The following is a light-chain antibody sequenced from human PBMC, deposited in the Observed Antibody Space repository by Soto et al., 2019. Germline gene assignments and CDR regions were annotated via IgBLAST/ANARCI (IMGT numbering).Light chain of an antibody. J-gene: IGKJ1*01. CDR2: DDS. CDR1: QSISGW. V-gene: IGKV1-5*01. Sequence: DIQMTQSPPTLSAYVGDRVTITCRASQSISGWLAWYQQKPGKAPKLLIYDDSRLESGVQSRFSGSGSGTDFTLTITSLQPDDFATYYCQQYNSFSTFGQGNKVDIK. CDR3: QQYNSFST.